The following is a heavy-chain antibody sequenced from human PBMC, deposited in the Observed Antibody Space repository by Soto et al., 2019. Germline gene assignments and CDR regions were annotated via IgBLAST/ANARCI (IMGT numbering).Heavy chain of an antibody. Sequence: VASVKVSCKASGYTFTSYYMHWVRQAPGQGLEWMGIINPSGGSTSYAQKFQGRVTMTRDTSTSTVYMELSSLRSEDTAVYYCARGYCSGGSCSRSYYYYGMDVWGQGTTVTVSS. V-gene: IGHV1-46*01. J-gene: IGHJ6*02. CDR1: GYTFTSYY. CDR2: INPSGGST. CDR3: ARGYCSGGSCSRSYYYYGMDV. D-gene: IGHD2-15*01.